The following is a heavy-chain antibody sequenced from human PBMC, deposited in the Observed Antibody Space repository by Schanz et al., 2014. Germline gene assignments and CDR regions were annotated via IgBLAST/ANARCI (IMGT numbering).Heavy chain of an antibody. V-gene: IGHV4-59*08. CDR1: GGSISTNY. J-gene: IGHJ4*02. CDR2: IYYSGSP. Sequence: QVQLQESGPGLVKPSETLSLTCTVSGGSISTNYWSWIRQPPGKGLEWIGSIYYSGSPIYNPSLKSRVTIPVDTSKNQFSVKLSSVTAADTAVYYCARRGPSGTSSLLYYFDYWGQGTLVTVSS. CDR3: ARRGPSGTSSLLYYFDY. D-gene: IGHD2-2*01.